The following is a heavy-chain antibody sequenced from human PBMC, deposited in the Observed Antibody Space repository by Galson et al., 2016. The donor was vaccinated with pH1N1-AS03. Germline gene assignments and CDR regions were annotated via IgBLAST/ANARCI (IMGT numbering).Heavy chain of an antibody. CDR3: ARQGTTVTANHVWLDT. D-gene: IGHD1-14*01. Sequence: QSGAEVKKPGESLRISCQGSGHSFDSYWITWVRQMPGKGLEWMGRINPLDSYNDYSPSFQGHVSFSVDKSIHTAYLQWSSLEASDNGIYYCARQGTTVTANHVWLDTWGQGTLVTVSS. V-gene: IGHV5-10-1*01. J-gene: IGHJ5*02. CDR1: GHSFDSYW. CDR2: INPLDSYN.